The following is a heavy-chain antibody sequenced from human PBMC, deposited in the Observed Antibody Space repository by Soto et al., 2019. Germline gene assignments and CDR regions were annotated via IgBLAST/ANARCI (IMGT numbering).Heavy chain of an antibody. V-gene: IGHV4-59*01. CDR1: GASISTYY. Sequence: QMQLQESGPGVVKPSETLSLPCTVSGASISTYYWSWLRQAPGKELEWIGYLYYSGKINYNPSLKRPVTMPVDTSKSHCDLTLTSATAADTAVYFCARGGSEGGLDVWGQGTTVAVSS. CDR2: LYYSGKI. J-gene: IGHJ6*02. CDR3: ARGGSEGGLDV. D-gene: IGHD3-10*01.